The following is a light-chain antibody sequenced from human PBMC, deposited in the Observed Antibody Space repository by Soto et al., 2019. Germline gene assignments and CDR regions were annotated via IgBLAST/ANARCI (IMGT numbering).Light chain of an antibody. J-gene: IGKJ4*01. CDR3: QQRYNWPLT. CDR1: QSVGNS. V-gene: IGKV3-11*01. CDR2: DAS. Sequence: EIVLTQSPATLSLSPGERATLSCRASQSVGNSFAWYLQKPGQTPRLLIYDASTRATGVPARFSGSGSGTDFTLTISSLEAEDFAVDYCQQRYNWPLTFGGGTKVEIK.